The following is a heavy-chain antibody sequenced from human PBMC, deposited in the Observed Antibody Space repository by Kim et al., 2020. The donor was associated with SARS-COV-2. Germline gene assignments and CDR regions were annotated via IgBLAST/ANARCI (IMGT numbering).Heavy chain of an antibody. CDR2: ISSSSSYI. Sequence: GGSLRLSCAASGFTFSSYSMNWVRQAPGKGLEWVSSISSSSSYIYYADSVKGRFTISRDNAKNSLYLQMNSLRAEDTAVYYCAGTGDFWSGYYMGYYYYGMDVWGQGTTVTVSS. V-gene: IGHV3-21*01. J-gene: IGHJ6*02. D-gene: IGHD3-3*01. CDR3: AGTGDFWSGYYMGYYYYGMDV. CDR1: GFTFSSYS.